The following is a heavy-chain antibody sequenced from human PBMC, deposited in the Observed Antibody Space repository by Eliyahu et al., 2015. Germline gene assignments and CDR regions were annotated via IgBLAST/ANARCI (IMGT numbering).Heavy chain of an antibody. CDR2: ISYDETHK. CDR1: SFNFXDFA. CDR3: AKDARFSGSYISVDY. Sequence: QVQLVESGGGVVQPGTSXRLXCEAASFNFXDFAMHWXREGPGKGVEWVAVISYDETHKYYADSVKGRFTISRDNSKGTLYLQMSSLRVDDTAVYYCAKDARFSGSYISVDYWGQGTLLNVSS. D-gene: IGHD6-19*01. V-gene: IGHV3-30*18. J-gene: IGHJ4*02.